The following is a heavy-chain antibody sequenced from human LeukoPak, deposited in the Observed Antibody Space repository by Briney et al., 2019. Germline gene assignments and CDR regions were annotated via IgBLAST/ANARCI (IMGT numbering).Heavy chain of an antibody. CDR3: ARETHYDSSGYYFDP. J-gene: IGHJ5*02. CDR1: GYTFTGYY. Sequence: ASVKVSCKASGYTFTGYYMHWVRQAPGQGLEWMGWINPNSGGTNYAQKFQGRVTMTRDTSISTAYMELSRLRSDDTAVYYCARETHYDSSGYYFDPWGQGTLVTVSS. V-gene: IGHV1-2*02. D-gene: IGHD3-22*01. CDR2: INPNSGGT.